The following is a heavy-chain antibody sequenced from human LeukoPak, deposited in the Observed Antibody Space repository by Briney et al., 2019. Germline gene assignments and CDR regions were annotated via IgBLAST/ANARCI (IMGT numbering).Heavy chain of an antibody. Sequence: PGGSLILSCAASGFTFSDYAMTWVRQAPGKGLEWVSAISGSGGTTYYLDSVKGRFTISRDNSKNTLYLQMSSLRAEDTAVYFCATRSGNFFDSWGQGTLVTVSS. CDR1: GFTFSDYA. D-gene: IGHD1-26*01. V-gene: IGHV3-23*01. J-gene: IGHJ4*02. CDR3: ATRSGNFFDS. CDR2: ISGSGGTT.